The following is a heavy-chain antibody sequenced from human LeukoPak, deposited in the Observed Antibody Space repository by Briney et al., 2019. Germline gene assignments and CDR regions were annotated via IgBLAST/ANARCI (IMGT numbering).Heavy chain of an antibody. CDR1: GYTFTGYY. Sequence: SVKVSCKASGYTFTGYYMHWVRQAPGQGLEWMGRIIPILGIADYAQKFQGRVTITADKSTSTAYMELSSLRSEDTAVYYCARHDFWSGYGYWGQGTLVTVSS. V-gene: IGHV1-69*02. D-gene: IGHD3-3*01. J-gene: IGHJ4*02. CDR3: ARHDFWSGYGY. CDR2: IIPILGIA.